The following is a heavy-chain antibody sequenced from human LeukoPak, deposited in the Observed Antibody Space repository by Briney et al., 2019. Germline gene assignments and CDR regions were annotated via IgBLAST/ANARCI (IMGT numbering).Heavy chain of an antibody. CDR2: MSGRGDRT. V-gene: IGHV3-23*01. CDR1: GFTFSSYA. D-gene: IGHD1-26*01. Sequence: GGSLRLSCAASGFTFSSYAMSWVRQAPGKGLEWVSSMSGRGDRTHYADSVKGRFTISRDNSKNTLYLQMNSLRAEDTAVYYCASLQWELPISWGYFDYWGQGTLVTVSS. CDR3: ASLQWELPISWGYFDY. J-gene: IGHJ4*02.